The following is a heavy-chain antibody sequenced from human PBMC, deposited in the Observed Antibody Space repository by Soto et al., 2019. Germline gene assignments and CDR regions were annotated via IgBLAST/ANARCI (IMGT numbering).Heavy chain of an antibody. D-gene: IGHD4-17*01. CDR2: IYYSGST. Sequence: PSEALSLTYVYSGGPISRRNYYWGWIRQPPGKGLEWIGSIYYSGSTYYNPSLKSRVTISVDTSKNQFSLKLSSVTAADTAVYYCARGFPTVVTVDYWGQG. V-gene: IGHV4-39*01. CDR3: ARGFPTVVTVDY. CDR1: GGPISRRNYY. J-gene: IGHJ4*02.